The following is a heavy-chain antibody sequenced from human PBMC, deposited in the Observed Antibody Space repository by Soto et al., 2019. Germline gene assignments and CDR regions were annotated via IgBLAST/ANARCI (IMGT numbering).Heavy chain of an antibody. V-gene: IGHV3-74*01. CDR3: AKSISGAFDS. Sequence: SLSLSFAASGFTFSSYWMHWVRQAPGKGLVWVSRINNDGTDTIYADSVKGRFAISRDNAKNTVFLEMNSLRADDTAVYYCAKSISGAFDSWGQGTLVT. CDR2: INNDGTDT. J-gene: IGHJ4*02. D-gene: IGHD1-26*01. CDR1: GFTFSSYW.